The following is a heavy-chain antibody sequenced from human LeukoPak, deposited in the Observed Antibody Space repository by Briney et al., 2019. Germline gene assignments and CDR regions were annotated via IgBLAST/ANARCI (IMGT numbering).Heavy chain of an antibody. CDR1: GGSISSSGYY. V-gene: IGHV4-39*01. CDR2: IYYSGST. D-gene: IGHD1-26*01. Sequence: SETLSLTCTVSGGSISSSGYYWGWIRQPPGKGLEWIASIYYSGSTYYSPSLKSRVTISVDTSKNQLSLKLSSLTAVDTAVYYCARHEYSGSYYGLSWFDPWGQGTLVTVSS. J-gene: IGHJ5*02. CDR3: ARHEYSGSYYGLSWFDP.